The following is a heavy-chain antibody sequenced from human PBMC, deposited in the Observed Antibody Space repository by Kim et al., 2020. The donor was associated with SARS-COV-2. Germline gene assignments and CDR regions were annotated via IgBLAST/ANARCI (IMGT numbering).Heavy chain of an antibody. D-gene: IGHD6-19*01. CDR3: AKAWRIAVAEYYFDY. Sequence: GGSLRLSCAASGFTFSSYGMHWVRQAPGKGLEWVAVISYDGSNKYYADSVKGRFTISRDNSKNTLYLQMNSLRAEDTAVYYCAKAWRIAVAEYYFDYWG. CDR2: ISYDGSNK. J-gene: IGHJ4*01. V-gene: IGHV3-30*18. CDR1: GFTFSSYG.